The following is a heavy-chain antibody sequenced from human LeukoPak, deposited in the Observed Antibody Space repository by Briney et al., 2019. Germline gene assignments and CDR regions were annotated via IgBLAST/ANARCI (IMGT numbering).Heavy chain of an antibody. CDR1: GFTFSSYS. J-gene: IGHJ4*02. CDR3: ATEYCSSTSCYSPFDY. CDR2: ISSSSSYI. Sequence: PGGSLRLSCAASGFTFSSYSMNWVRQAPGKGLGWVSSISSSSSYIYYADSVKGRFTISRDNAKNSLYLQMNSLRAEDAAVYYCATEYCSSTSCYSPFDYWGQGTLVTVSS. V-gene: IGHV3-21*01. D-gene: IGHD2-2*01.